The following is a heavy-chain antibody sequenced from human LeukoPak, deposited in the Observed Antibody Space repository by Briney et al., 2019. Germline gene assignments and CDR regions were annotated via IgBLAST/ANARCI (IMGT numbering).Heavy chain of an antibody. CDR3: ARGLVPAAIDWFDS. V-gene: IGHV1-69*05. CDR2: IIPIFGTA. CDR1: GGTFSSYA. J-gene: IGHJ5*01. D-gene: IGHD2-2*02. Sequence: ASVKVSCKASGGTFSSYAISWVRQAPGQGLEWMGGIIPIFGTANYAQKFQGRVTITTDESTSTAYMELSSLRSEDTAVYYCARGLVPAAIDWFDSWGQGTLVTVSS.